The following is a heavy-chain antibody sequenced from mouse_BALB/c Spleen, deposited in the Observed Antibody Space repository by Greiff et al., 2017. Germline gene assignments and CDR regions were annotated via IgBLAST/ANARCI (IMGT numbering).Heavy chain of an antibody. CDR1: GYTFTSYW. V-gene: IGHV1-5*01. CDR2: IYPGNSDT. CDR3: TRFGNYEEDYAMDY. Sequence: VQLQQSGTVLARPGASVKMSCKASGYTFTSYWMHWVKQRPGQGLEWMGAIYPGNSDTSYNQKFKGKAKLTAVTSTSTAYMELSSLTNEDSAVYYCTRFGNYEEDYAMDYWGQGTSVTVSS. D-gene: IGHD2-1*01. J-gene: IGHJ4*01.